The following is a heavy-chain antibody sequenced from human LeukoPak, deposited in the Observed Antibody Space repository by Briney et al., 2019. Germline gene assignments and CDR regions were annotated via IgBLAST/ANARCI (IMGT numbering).Heavy chain of an antibody. V-gene: IGHV3-30*02. J-gene: IGHJ4*02. Sequence: GGSLRLSCAASGFTFRNYGMHWVRQAPGKGLEWVAFIRYDESNKYYADSVKGRFTISRDNSKNALYLQMNSLRVEDTALYYCAKDLSSSGSYSSVDYWGQGTLVTVSS. D-gene: IGHD1-26*01. CDR3: AKDLSSSGSYSSVDY. CDR2: IRYDESNK. CDR1: GFTFRNYG.